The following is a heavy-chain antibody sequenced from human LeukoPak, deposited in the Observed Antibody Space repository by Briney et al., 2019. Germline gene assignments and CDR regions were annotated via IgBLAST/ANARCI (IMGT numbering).Heavy chain of an antibody. CDR2: ISSGGETI. J-gene: IGHJ4*02. D-gene: IGHD3-22*01. Sequence: GGSLRLSCAASGFTFSSYEMNWVRQAPGKGLEWVSYISSGGETIYYADSVKGRFTISRDNAKNSLYLQMNSLRAEDTAVYYCACSISGNDYYFFSYWGQGTLVTVSS. CDR1: GFTFSSYE. CDR3: ACSISGNDYYFFSY. V-gene: IGHV3-48*03.